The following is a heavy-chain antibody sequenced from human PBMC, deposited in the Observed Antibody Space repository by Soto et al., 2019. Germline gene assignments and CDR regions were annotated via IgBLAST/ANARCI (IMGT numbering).Heavy chain of an antibody. CDR1: GFTFSSYG. D-gene: IGHD4-17*01. V-gene: IGHV3-30*18. Sequence: VQLVESGGGLVQPGGSLRLSCAASGFTFSSYGMHWVRQAPGKGLEWVAVISYDGSNKYYADSVKGRFTISRDNSKNTLYLQMNSLRAEDTAVYYCAKDPSTVITWGYFDLWGRGTLVTVSS. J-gene: IGHJ2*01. CDR3: AKDPSTVITWGYFDL. CDR2: ISYDGSNK.